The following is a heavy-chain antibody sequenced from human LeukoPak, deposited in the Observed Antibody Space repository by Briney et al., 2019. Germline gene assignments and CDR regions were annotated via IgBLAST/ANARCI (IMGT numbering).Heavy chain of an antibody. CDR3: ARDGRGSWSSWFDP. J-gene: IGHJ5*02. D-gene: IGHD3-10*01. V-gene: IGHV1-8*03. Sequence: RRASVKVSCKASGYSFTNYDINWVRQATGQGLEWMGWMNPKSGDTGYSQKFQGRVFITRDTSINTAYMELSSLGSDDTAVYYCARDGRGSWSSWFDPWGQGTLVTVSS. CDR2: MNPKSGDT. CDR1: GYSFTNYD.